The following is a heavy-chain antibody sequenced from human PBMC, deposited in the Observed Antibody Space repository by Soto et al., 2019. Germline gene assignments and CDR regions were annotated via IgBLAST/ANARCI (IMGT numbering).Heavy chain of an antibody. D-gene: IGHD6-19*01. CDR3: ARMAGPPPQDAFDI. CDR1: GFTFSSYS. J-gene: IGHJ3*02. CDR2: ISSSSSTI. Sequence: GGSLRLSCAASGFTFSSYSMNWVRQAPGKGLEWVPYISSSSSTIYYADSVKGRFTISRDNAKNSLYLQMNSLSAEDTAVYYCARMAGPPPQDAFDIWGQGTMVTVSS. V-gene: IGHV3-48*01.